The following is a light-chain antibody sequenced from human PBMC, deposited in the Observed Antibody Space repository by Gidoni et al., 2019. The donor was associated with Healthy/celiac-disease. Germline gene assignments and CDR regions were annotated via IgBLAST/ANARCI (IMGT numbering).Light chain of an antibody. V-gene: IGKV1-39*01. Sequence: VGDRVTITCRASQSISSYLNWYQQKPGKAPKLLIYAASSLQSGVPSRFSGSGSGTDFTLTISSLQPEDFATYYCQQSYSTLRTFGQGTKVEIK. CDR2: AAS. CDR3: QQSYSTLRT. CDR1: QSISSY. J-gene: IGKJ1*01.